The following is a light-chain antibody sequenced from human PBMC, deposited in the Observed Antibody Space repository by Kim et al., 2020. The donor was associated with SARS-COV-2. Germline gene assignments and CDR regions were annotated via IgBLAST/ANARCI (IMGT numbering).Light chain of an antibody. CDR3: QKYYATPVE. J-gene: IGKJ1*01. CDR2: WAS. CDR1: QSLFYTSNNKNS. Sequence: ATINCKSSQSLFYTSNNKNSLAWYQQKPGQPPKLLIYWASSRESGVPDRFSGSGSGTDFTLTISNLQAEDVAVYYCQKYYATPVEFGQGTKVDIK. V-gene: IGKV4-1*01.